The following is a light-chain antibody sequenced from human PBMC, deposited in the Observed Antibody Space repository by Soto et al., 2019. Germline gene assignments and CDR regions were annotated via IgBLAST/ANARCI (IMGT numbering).Light chain of an antibody. V-gene: IGKV1-9*01. CDR1: QGISSY. CDR2: TTS. J-gene: IGKJ4*01. Sequence: DIQLTQSPSFLSASVGDRVTITCRASQGISSYLAWYQQKPGNIPKLLIYTTSILQSGVPSRFSGSGSGTEFTLTISSLQPEDFATYYCQQLNSFPLTFGGGTKVEIK. CDR3: QQLNSFPLT.